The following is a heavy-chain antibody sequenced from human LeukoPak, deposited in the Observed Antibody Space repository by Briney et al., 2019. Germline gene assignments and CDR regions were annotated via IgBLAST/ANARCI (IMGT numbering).Heavy chain of an antibody. D-gene: IGHD2-2*01. Sequence: SETLSLTCTVSGFSISTGYYWTWIRQPPGKGLEWIGYIFHSGYTNYNPSLKSRVSISLDTSKSQFSLRLSSVTAADTAVYYCAREVAAAAMDFWGQGTLVTVSS. CDR1: GFSISTGYY. CDR3: AREVAAAAMDF. J-gene: IGHJ4*02. CDR2: IFHSGYT. V-gene: IGHV4-61*01.